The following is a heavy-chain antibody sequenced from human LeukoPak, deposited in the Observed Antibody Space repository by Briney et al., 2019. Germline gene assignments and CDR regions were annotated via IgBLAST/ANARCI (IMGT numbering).Heavy chain of an antibody. D-gene: IGHD3-3*01. CDR3: VKEYHSRGFGAYFDY. CDR2: ISSDGSIK. CDR1: KFTFSHYG. Sequence: PGGTLRLSCTASKFTFSHYGMQWVRQAPGKGLEWDAVISSDGSIKVYADSVKGRFTLSRDNSNNTVDLQMNSLRAEDTAVYYCVKEYHSRGFGAYFDYWGQGTLVTVSS. J-gene: IGHJ4*02. V-gene: IGHV3-30*18.